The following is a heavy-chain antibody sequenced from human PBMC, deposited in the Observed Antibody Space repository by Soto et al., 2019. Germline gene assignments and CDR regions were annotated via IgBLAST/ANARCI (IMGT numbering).Heavy chain of an antibody. CDR1: GGSIYRSGYY. V-gene: IGHV4-39*01. CDR2: IDYNGVT. J-gene: IGHJ4*02. CDR3: GKVLVGATGHTDSDS. D-gene: IGHD2-15*01. Sequence: SETLSLTCTVSGGSIYRSGYYWGRIRQPPGRGLEWIGNIDYNGVTYSNPSLKSRVTISRDTSKNQFSLKLTSVTAADTALYYCGKVLVGATGHTDSDSWGPGTLVTVSS.